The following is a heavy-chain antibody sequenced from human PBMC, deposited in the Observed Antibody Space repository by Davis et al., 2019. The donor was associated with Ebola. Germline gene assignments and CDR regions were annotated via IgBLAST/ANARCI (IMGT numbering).Heavy chain of an antibody. CDR1: GGSISTYY. CDR3: ARGPRSYDFWSGRYSYHGVDV. J-gene: IGHJ6*02. CDR2: IYYSGST. V-gene: IGHV4-59*01. D-gene: IGHD3-3*01. Sequence: MPSETLSLTCTVSGGSISTYYWSWIRQPPGKGLEWIGHIYYSGSTNYKSSLKSRVTISVDTSKNQFSLKLSSVTAADTAVYYCARGPRSYDFWSGRYSYHGVDVWGQGTTVTVS.